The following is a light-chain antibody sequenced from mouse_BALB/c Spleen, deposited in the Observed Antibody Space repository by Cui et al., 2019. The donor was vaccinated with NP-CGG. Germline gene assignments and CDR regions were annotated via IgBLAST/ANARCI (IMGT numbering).Light chain of an antibody. V-gene: IGLV1*01. CDR3: ALWYSNHWV. CDR1: TGAGTTSHY. Sequence: QAVVTEASALTTSPGETVTLTCRSSTGAGTTSHYANWVQEKPDHLFTGLIGGTNNRAPGVPARFSGSLIGDKAALTITGAQTEDEAIYFCALWYSNHWVFGGGTKLTVL. J-gene: IGLJ1*01. CDR2: GTN.